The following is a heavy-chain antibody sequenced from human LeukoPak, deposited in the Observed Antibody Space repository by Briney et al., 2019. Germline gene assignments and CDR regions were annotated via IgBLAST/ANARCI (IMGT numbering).Heavy chain of an antibody. Sequence: ASVKVSCKASGYTFTDYYMHWVRQAPGQGLEWMGWINPNSGGTNYAQKFQGRVTMTRDTSISTAYMELSRLRSDDTAVYYCAREGYNWNYGDGYWFDPWGQGTLVTVSS. V-gene: IGHV1-2*02. CDR1: GYTFTDYY. D-gene: IGHD1-7*01. J-gene: IGHJ5*02. CDR3: AREGYNWNYGDGYWFDP. CDR2: INPNSGGT.